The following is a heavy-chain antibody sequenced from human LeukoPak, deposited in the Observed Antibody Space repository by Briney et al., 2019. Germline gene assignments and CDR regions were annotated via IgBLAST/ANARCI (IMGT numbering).Heavy chain of an antibody. CDR2: ISSSSSYI. Sequence: GGSLRLSCAASGFTFSSYSMNWVRQAPGKGLEWVSSISSSSSYIYYADSVKGRFTISRDNAKNSLYLQMNSLRAEDTAVYYRARDDGDLEDRYCSSTSCYTPYYYGMDVWGQGTTVTVSS. V-gene: IGHV3-21*01. CDR3: ARDDGDLEDRYCSSTSCYTPYYYGMDV. D-gene: IGHD2-2*02. CDR1: GFTFSSYS. J-gene: IGHJ6*02.